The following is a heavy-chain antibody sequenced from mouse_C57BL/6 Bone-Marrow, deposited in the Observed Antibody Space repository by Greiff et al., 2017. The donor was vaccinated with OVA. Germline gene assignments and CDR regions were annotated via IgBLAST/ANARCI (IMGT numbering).Heavy chain of an antibody. Sequence: EVQGVESGGGLVQPGGSMKLSCVASGFTFSNYWMNWVRQSPEKGLEWVAQISLKSDNYASHYAESGKGRFTISRDDSKSSVYLQMNNLRAEDTGIYYCTSGKLRRVFAYWGQGTLVTVSA. CDR3: TSGKLRRVFAY. J-gene: IGHJ3*01. D-gene: IGHD2-12*01. CDR1: GFTFSNYW. CDR2: ISLKSDNYAS. V-gene: IGHV6-3*01.